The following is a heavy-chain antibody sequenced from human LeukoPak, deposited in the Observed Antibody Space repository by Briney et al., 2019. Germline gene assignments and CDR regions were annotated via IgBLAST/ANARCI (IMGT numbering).Heavy chain of an antibody. CDR3: ARDVGSWLADY. CDR1: GFTFSSYS. CDR2: ISSSSSYI. Sequence: GGSLRLSCAASGFTFSSYSMNWVRQAPGKGLEWVSSISSSSSYIYYADPVKGRFTISRDNAKNSLYLQMNSLRAEDTAVYYCARDVGSWLADYWGQGTLVTVSS. D-gene: IGHD6-19*01. J-gene: IGHJ4*02. V-gene: IGHV3-21*01.